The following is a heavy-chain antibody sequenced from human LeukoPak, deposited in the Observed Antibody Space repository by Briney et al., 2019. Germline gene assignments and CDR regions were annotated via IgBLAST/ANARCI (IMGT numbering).Heavy chain of an antibody. D-gene: IGHD1-1*01. Sequence: GGSLRLSCAASGFTFNSYAMSWVRQAPGKGLEWVSAISGSGANTYYADSVKGRFSISRDNSKNTLYLQMNSLRAEDTAIYFCAKDWNDVGSDAFHLWGQGTMVTVSS. CDR1: GFTFNSYA. CDR3: AKDWNDVGSDAFHL. CDR2: ISGSGANT. J-gene: IGHJ3*01. V-gene: IGHV3-23*01.